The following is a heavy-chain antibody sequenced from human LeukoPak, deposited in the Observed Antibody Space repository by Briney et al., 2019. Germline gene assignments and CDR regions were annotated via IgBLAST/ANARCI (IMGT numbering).Heavy chain of an antibody. CDR1: GFTFSSFA. V-gene: IGHV3-23*01. Sequence: GGSLRLSCAASGFTFSSFAMSWVRQAPGKGLEWVSAIGGGGTDTYYADSVKGRFTISRDNAKNSLYLQMNSLRAEDTAVYYCAGDILTGYYMGYWGQGTLVTVSS. D-gene: IGHD3-9*01. CDR3: AGDILTGYYMGY. CDR2: IGGGGTDT. J-gene: IGHJ4*02.